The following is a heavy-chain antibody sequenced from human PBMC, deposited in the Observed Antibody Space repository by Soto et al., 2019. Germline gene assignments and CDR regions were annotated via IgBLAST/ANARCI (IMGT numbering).Heavy chain of an antibody. J-gene: IGHJ4*02. CDR2: IYYSGAT. D-gene: IGHD2-21*02. V-gene: IGHV4-39*02. CDR1: GGSISSSTNY. Sequence: QLQLRESGPGLVQPSETLSLTCLVSGGSISSSTNYWGWIRQTPGKGLEWIGSIYYSGATYYNPSLRSRITISMDRSRNHFSLKLTSVTAADTALYYCAPVDIGTATVDYWGQGTLVTVSS. CDR3: APVDIGTATVDY.